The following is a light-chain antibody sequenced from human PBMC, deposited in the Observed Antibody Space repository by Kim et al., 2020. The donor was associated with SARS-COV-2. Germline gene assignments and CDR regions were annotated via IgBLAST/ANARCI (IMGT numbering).Light chain of an antibody. Sequence: LSASVGDRVTITCRASQSISSWLAWYQQKPGKAPKLLIYDASSLESGVPSRFSGSGSGTEFTLTISSLQPDDFATYYCQQYNSPSTFGQGTKLEI. CDR2: DAS. CDR3: QQYNSPST. V-gene: IGKV1-5*01. CDR1: QSISSW. J-gene: IGKJ2*01.